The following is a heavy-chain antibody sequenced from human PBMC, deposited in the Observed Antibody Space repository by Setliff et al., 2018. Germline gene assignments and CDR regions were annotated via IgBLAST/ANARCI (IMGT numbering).Heavy chain of an antibody. CDR1: GFTFGDYP. Sequence: GGSLRLSCAASGFTFGDYPVNWFRQAPGKGLEWVGFIRSKAYGGTTEYAPSVKGRFTISRDDSKNTLLLQMNNLKTEDTALYYCTTAHYTGNSRTLDFWGPGTLVTVSS. V-gene: IGHV3-49*03. CDR3: TTAHYTGNSRTLDF. CDR2: IRSKAYGGTT. J-gene: IGHJ4*02. D-gene: IGHD1-26*01.